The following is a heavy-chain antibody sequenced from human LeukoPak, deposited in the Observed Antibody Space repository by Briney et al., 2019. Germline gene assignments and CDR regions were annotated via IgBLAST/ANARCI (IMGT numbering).Heavy chain of an antibody. CDR2: INHSGST. CDR3: ARAGHRGIAV. D-gene: IGHD6-19*01. CDR1: GGSFSGYY. Sequence: SETLSLTCAVYGGSFSGYYWSWIRQPPGKGLEWSGEINHSGSTNYNPSLKSRVTISVDTSKNQFSLKLSSVTAADTAVYYCARAGHRGIAVWGQGTLVTVSS. V-gene: IGHV4-34*01. J-gene: IGHJ4*02.